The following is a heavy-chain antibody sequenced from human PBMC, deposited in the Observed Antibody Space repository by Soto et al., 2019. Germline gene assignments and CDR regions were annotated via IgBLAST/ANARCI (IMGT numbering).Heavy chain of an antibody. CDR2: MNPNSGNT. V-gene: IGHV1-8*01. CDR3: ATAYRYYYGMDV. CDR1: GYTFTSYD. Sequence: ASVKVSCKASGYTFTSYDINWVRQATGQGLEWMGWMNPNSGNTGYAQKFQGRVTMTRNTSISTAYMELSSLRSEDTAVYYCATAYRYYYGMDVWGQGTTVTVSS. J-gene: IGHJ6*02.